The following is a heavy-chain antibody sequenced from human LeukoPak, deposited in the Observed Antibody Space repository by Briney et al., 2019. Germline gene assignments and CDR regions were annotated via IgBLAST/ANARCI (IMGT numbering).Heavy chain of an antibody. CDR3: ARAYYYDSSGYSSPYYFDY. Sequence: GASVKVSFKASGGTFSSYAISWVRQAPGQGLEWMGGIIPIFGTANYAQKFQGRVTITADESTSTAYMELSSLRSEDTAVYCCARAYYYDSSGYSSPYYFDYWDQGTLVTVSS. V-gene: IGHV1-69*13. D-gene: IGHD3-22*01. CDR2: IIPIFGTA. J-gene: IGHJ4*02. CDR1: GGTFSSYA.